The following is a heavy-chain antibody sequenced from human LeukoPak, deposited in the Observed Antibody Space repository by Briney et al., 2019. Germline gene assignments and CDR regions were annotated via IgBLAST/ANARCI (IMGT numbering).Heavy chain of an antibody. D-gene: IGHD3-3*01. Sequence: PSETLSLTCAVSGYSISSGYYCGWIRQPPGKGLEWIGSIYHSGSTYYNPSLKSRVTISVDTSKDQFSLKLSSVTAADTAVYYCARSGYYPFDYWGQGTLVTVSS. J-gene: IGHJ4*02. CDR2: IYHSGST. CDR1: GYSISSGYY. V-gene: IGHV4-38-2*01. CDR3: ARSGYYPFDY.